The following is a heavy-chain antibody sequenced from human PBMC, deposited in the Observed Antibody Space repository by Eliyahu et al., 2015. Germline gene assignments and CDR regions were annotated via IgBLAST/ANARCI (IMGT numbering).Heavy chain of an antibody. J-gene: IGHJ4*02. CDR2: IYYSGST. CDR3: ARRYGSYFSYYFGY. Sequence: QLQLQESAPGLVKPSEALSLTCTVSGGXXXXRNCYWGWIRQPPGKGLEWIGNIYYSGSTYYNPSLKSRVTISVDASKNQFSLALRSVTAADTAVYYCARRYGSYFSYYFGYWGQGTLVTVSS. D-gene: IGHD2/OR15-2a*01. V-gene: IGHV4-39*01. CDR1: GGXXXXRNCY.